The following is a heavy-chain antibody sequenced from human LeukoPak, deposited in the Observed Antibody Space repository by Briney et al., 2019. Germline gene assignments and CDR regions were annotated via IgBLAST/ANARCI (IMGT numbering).Heavy chain of an antibody. V-gene: IGHV1-69*04. J-gene: IGHJ3*02. CDR1: GGTFSSYA. Sequence: ASVKVSCKASGGTFSSYAISWVRQAPGQGLEWMGRIIPILGIANYAQKFQGRVTITADKSTSTAYMELSSLRSEDTAVYYCARSSIRLLWFGELLSPDAFDIWGQGTMVTVSS. CDR3: ARSSIRLLWFGELLSPDAFDI. CDR2: IIPILGIA. D-gene: IGHD3-10*01.